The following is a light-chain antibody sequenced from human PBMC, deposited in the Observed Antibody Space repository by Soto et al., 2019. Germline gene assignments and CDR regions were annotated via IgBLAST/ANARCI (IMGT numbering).Light chain of an antibody. CDR3: QQYGASPPYT. CDR1: RGISSSY. V-gene: IGKV3-20*01. J-gene: IGKJ2*01. CDR2: AAS. Sequence: EIVLTQSPGTLSLSPGESTTLSCRASRGISSSYLAWYQQKPGQAPRLLIYAASTRATGIPDRFRGSESATDFTLTISRLEPEDSAVYYCQQYGASPPYTFGQGTKLEIK.